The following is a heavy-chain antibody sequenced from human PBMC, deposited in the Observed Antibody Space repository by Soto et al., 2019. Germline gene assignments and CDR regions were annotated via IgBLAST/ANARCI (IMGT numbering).Heavy chain of an antibody. V-gene: IGHV3-23*01. CDR1: GFTFSSYA. J-gene: IGHJ4*02. D-gene: IGHD6-13*01. CDR3: AKKGSSWYNGFFDY. Sequence: EVQLLESGGGLVQPGGSLRLSCAASGFTFSSYAMSWVRQAPGKGLEWVSAISGSGGSTYYADSVKGRFTISRDNSKNTLYLQRNSLRAEDTSVYYCAKKGSSWYNGFFDYWGQGTLVTVSS. CDR2: ISGSGGST.